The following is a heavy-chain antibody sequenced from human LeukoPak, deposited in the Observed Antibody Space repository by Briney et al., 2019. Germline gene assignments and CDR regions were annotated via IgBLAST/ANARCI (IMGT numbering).Heavy chain of an antibody. V-gene: IGHV1-69*05. D-gene: IGHD6-13*01. CDR2: IIPIFGTA. CDR1: GGTFSSYA. Sequence: SVKVSCKASGGTFSSYAISWVRQAPGQGLEWMGGIIPIFGTANYAQKFQGRVTITTDESTSTAYMELSSLRSEDTAVYYCARDWSDIAAAGTSWNWGQGTMVTVSS. CDR3: ARDWSDIAAAGTSWN. J-gene: IGHJ3*01.